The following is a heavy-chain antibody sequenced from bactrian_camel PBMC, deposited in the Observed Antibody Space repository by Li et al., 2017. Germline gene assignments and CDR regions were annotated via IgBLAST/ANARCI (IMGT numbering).Heavy chain of an antibody. J-gene: IGHJ4*01. CDR3: AAGPYSAGDVRRRRDVRCGDWADYIYRY. D-gene: IGHD6*01. CDR1: GNTYNTFC. V-gene: IGHV3S57*01. Sequence: HVQLVESGGGSVQAGGSLRLSCAASGNTYNTFCMVWFRQAPGKAREMVAYVEGDGVIWHTDSVRGRFTISKNNARNTLYLQMNSLQPEDTATYYCAAGPYSAGDVRRRRDVRCGDWADYIYRYRGQGTQVTVS. CDR2: VEGDGVI.